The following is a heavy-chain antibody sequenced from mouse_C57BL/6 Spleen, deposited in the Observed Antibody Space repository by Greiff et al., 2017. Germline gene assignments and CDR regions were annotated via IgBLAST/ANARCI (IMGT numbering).Heavy chain of an antibody. J-gene: IGHJ4*01. CDR1: GYPFTSYW. CDR3: ARAPYYGSSLYAMDY. D-gene: IGHD1-1*01. Sequence: QVQLKQPGAELVKPGASVKLSCKASGYPFTSYWMHWVKQRPGRGLEWIGRIDPNSGGTKYNEKFKSKATLTVDKPSSTAYMQRSSLTSEDSAVYYCARAPYYGSSLYAMDYWGQGTSVTVSS. CDR2: IDPNSGGT. V-gene: IGHV1-72*01.